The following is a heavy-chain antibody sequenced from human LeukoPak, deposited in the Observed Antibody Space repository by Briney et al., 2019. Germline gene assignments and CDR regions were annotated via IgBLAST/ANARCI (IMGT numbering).Heavy chain of an antibody. Sequence: GGSLRLSCAASGFTFSDYYMSWIRQAPGKGLEWVSYISSSGSTIYYADSVKGRFTISRDNAKNSLYLQMNSLRAEDTAVYYCASLMVRGAPTFDYWGQGTLVTVSS. D-gene: IGHD3-10*01. CDR2: ISSSGSTI. J-gene: IGHJ4*02. V-gene: IGHV3-11*01. CDR1: GFTFSDYY. CDR3: ASLMVRGAPTFDY.